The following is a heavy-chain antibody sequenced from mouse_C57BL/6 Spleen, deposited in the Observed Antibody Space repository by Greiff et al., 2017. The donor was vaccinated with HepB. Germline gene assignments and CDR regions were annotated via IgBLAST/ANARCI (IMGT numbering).Heavy chain of an antibody. CDR3: TTGYSDYAMDY. CDR2: IDPENGDT. J-gene: IGHJ4*01. V-gene: IGHV14-4*01. CDR1: GFNIKDDY. Sequence: VQLQQSGAELVRPGASVKLSCTASGFNIKDDYMHWVKQRPEQGLEWIGWIDPENGDTEYASKFQGKATITADTSSNTAYLQLSSLTSEDTAVYYCTTGYSDYAMDYWGQGTSVTVSS. D-gene: IGHD2-12*01.